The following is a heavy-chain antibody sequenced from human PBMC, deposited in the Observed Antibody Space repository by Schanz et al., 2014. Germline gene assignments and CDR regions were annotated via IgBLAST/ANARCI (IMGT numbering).Heavy chain of an antibody. D-gene: IGHD4-17*01. Sequence: EVQLMESGGGLVKPGGSLRLSCTASGFTFSDYWMSWVRQVPGKGLVWVSRIKSDGSSTSYADSVKGRFTISRDNAKNTLYLQMNTLRAEDTAVYYCARKMKLGVYGGKGHDSLDIWGQGTMVTVSS. CDR1: GFTFSDYW. CDR3: ARKMKLGVYGGKGHDSLDI. J-gene: IGHJ3*02. V-gene: IGHV3-74*02. CDR2: IKSDGSST.